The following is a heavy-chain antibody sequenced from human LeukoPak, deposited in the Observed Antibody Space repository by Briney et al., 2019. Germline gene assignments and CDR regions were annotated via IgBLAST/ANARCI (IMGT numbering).Heavy chain of an antibody. Sequence: PGGSLRLSCAASGFTFSDYYMSWIRQAPGKGLEWVSYISSSSSYTNYADSVKGRFTISRDNSKNTLSLQMNSLRVEDTAVYYCARDYMVTFDYWGQGTLVTVSS. CDR3: ARDYMVTFDY. CDR2: ISSSSSYT. CDR1: GFTFSDYY. D-gene: IGHD5-18*01. J-gene: IGHJ4*02. V-gene: IGHV3-11*05.